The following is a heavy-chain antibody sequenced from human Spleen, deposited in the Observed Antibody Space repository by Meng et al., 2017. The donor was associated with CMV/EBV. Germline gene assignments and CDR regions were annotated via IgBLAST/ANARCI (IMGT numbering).Heavy chain of an antibody. Sequence: LSLTCAVYSGSLTDYFWSWIRQSPEKGLEWIGDISHSGRTNYNPSLKSRVTISVDTSSNQFFLKVTSVTAADTAVYYCARGRTDFDSWGQGTLVTDSS. CDR1: SGSLTDYF. J-gene: IGHJ4*02. V-gene: IGHV4-34*01. CDR2: ISHSGRT. D-gene: IGHD1-1*01. CDR3: ARGRTDFDS.